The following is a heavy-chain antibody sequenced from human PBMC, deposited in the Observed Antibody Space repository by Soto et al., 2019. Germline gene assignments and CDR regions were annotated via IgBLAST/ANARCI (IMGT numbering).Heavy chain of an antibody. CDR3: AKDTYYHDTSGYYVFDY. CDR1: GFTFSSYG. V-gene: IGHV3-30*18. J-gene: IGHJ4*02. Sequence: GGSLRLSCAASGFTFSSYGIHWVRQAPGKGLEWVAVISYDGSKKNYLDSVKGRFTISRDNSRNTMYLEMNSLRAEDTAIYYCAKDTYYHDTSGYYVFDYWGQGTLVTVSS. D-gene: IGHD3-22*01. CDR2: ISYDGSKK.